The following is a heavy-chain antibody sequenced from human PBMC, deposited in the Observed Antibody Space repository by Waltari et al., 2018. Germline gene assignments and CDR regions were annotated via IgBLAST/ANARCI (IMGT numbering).Heavy chain of an antibody. CDR1: GGTFSSYA. J-gene: IGHJ4*02. CDR3: ARASYSSSWYLSYFDD. D-gene: IGHD6-13*01. CDR2: IIPICGTA. V-gene: IGHV1-69*08. Sequence: QVQLVQSGAEVKKPGSSVKVSCKASGGTFSSYAISWVRQAPGQGLEWMGRIIPICGTAKDAQKFQGIVTITADKSTSTAYMELSRLRSEDTAVYYCARASYSSSWYLSYFDDWGQGTLVTVSS.